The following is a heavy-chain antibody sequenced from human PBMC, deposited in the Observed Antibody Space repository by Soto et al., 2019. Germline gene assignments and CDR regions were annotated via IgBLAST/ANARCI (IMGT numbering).Heavy chain of an antibody. Sequence: AGSLTLSCAASGFTFTNHNMNWVRQAPGKGLEWVSSISSSSSFRNYADSVKGRFSISRDNDKNLVYLQMDSLRAEDTAVYYCARDPPLSVLVVVASDDFWGQGTLVTVSS. J-gene: IGHJ4*02. CDR3: ARDPPLSVLVVVASDDF. CDR1: GFTFTNHN. CDR2: ISSSSSFR. V-gene: IGHV3-21*01. D-gene: IGHD2-21*01.